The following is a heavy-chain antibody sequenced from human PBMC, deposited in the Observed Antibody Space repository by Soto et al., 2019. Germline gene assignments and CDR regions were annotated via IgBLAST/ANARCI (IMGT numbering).Heavy chain of an antibody. CDR1: GGTFSTYG. D-gene: IGHD4-17*01. Sequence: QVQLVQSGAEVKKPGSSVKVSCKASGGTFSTYGMNWVRLAPGQGLEWMGGIIPKFRTTNYAQKFQGRVTITADESTNTAYMELNYLRSEDTAVYFCARELDPYYGGNSLSLDYWGQGTLVTVSS. CDR3: ARELDPYYGGNSLSLDY. J-gene: IGHJ4*02. CDR2: IIPKFRTT. V-gene: IGHV1-69*13.